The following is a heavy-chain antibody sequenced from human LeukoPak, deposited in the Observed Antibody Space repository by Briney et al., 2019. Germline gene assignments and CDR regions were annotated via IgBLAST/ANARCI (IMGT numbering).Heavy chain of an antibody. V-gene: IGHV3-48*03. CDR3: AAPLRGWYPPSPYS. Sequence: GGSLRLSCAAAAFDFSPLEIGWVRQPPGKWLGWVSFISGGSEATHYADSVRGRFSICTDNAKNSLYLQTRSVIPEDTCVYFCAAPLRGWYPPSPYSWGQGTRVTVSS. J-gene: IGHJ4*02. CDR2: ISGGSEAT. D-gene: IGHD6-19*01. CDR1: AFDFSPLE.